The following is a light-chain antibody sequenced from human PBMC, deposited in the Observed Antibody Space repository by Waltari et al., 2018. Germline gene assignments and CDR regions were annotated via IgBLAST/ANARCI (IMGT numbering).Light chain of an antibody. CDR3: QQYKSYST. CDR1: QNIVSW. J-gene: IGKJ1*01. CDR2: RPS. V-gene: IGKV1-5*03. Sequence: DIQMTQTPSTLSVSVGDRVTTTCRASQNIVSWLAWYQQKPGKAPKLLIYRPSRLESGVPSRISGSGDGTEFTLTISGLQPDDFATYYCQQYKSYSTFGQGTKVDIK.